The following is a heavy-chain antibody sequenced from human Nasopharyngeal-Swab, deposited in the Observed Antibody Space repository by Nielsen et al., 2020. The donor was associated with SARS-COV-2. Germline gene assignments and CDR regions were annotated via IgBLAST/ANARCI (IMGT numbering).Heavy chain of an antibody. J-gene: IGHJ4*02. V-gene: IGHV3-30*18. CDR2: ISYDGSNK. D-gene: IGHD3-22*01. CDR3: AKETDSSFDY. CDR1: GFTFSSYG. Sequence: EGSLRLSCAASGFTFSSYGMHWVRQAPGKGLEWVAVISYDGSNKYYADSVKGRFTISRDNSKNTLYLQMNSLRAEDTAVYYCAKETDSSFDYWGQGTLVTVSS.